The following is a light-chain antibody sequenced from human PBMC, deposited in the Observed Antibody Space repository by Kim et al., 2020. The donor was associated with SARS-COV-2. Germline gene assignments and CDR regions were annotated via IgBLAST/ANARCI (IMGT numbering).Light chain of an antibody. Sequence: DIEMTQSPTSLSAFVGDRVSITCRASQDIKSYLAWFQQRPGRAPKPLIYGASNLQSGVPSRFSGSGSGTFFTLTISSLQPEDFATYYWQHYKNYPLIFGGGTKVEIK. CDR1: QDIKSY. V-gene: IGKV1-16*01. CDR3: QHYKNYPLI. CDR2: GAS. J-gene: IGKJ4*01.